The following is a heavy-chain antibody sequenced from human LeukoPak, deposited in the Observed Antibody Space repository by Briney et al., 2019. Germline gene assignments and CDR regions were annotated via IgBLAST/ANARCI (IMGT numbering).Heavy chain of an antibody. V-gene: IGHV3-33*08. D-gene: IGHD2-2*01. Sequence: GGSLRLSCAASGFTFSSYSMNWVRQAPGKGLEWVAVIWYDGSNKYYADSVKGRFTISRDNSKNTLYLQMNSLRAEDTAVYYCARPAGALVDYFDYWGQGTLVTVSS. CDR3: ARPAGALVDYFDY. CDR2: IWYDGSNK. J-gene: IGHJ4*02. CDR1: GFTFSSYS.